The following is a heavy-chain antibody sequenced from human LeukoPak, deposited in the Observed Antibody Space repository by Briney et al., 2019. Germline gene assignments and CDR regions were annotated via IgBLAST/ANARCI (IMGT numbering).Heavy chain of an antibody. CDR2: IKEDGSEK. J-gene: IGHJ4*02. V-gene: IGHV3-7*04. Sequence: PGGSLRLSCAASGFSFRIYWMRWVRQAPGKGLEWVADIKEDGSEKYYVDSVKGRFTISRDNAKNSLYLQMNSLRAEDTALYYCSRDYQGSADYWGQGTLVTVSS. CDR3: SRDYQGSADY. CDR1: GFSFRIYW. D-gene: IGHD2-2*01.